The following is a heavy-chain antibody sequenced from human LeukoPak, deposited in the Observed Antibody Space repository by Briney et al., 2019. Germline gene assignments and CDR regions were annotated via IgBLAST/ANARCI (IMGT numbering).Heavy chain of an antibody. J-gene: IGHJ6*02. CDR2: ISAYNGNT. Sequence: GASVKVSCKASGYTFTSYGISWVRQAPGQGLEWMGWISAYNGNTNYAQKLQGRVTMTTDTSTSTAYMELRSLRSDDTAVYYCARGDYCSSTSCYYYYYYGMDVWSQGTTVTVSS. CDR3: ARGDYCSSTSCYYYYYYGMDV. D-gene: IGHD2-2*01. CDR1: GYTFTSYG. V-gene: IGHV1-18*01.